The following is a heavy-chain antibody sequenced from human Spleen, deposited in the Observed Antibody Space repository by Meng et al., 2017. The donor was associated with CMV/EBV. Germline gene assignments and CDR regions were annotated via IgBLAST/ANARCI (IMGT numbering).Heavy chain of an antibody. CDR1: GYTFTRYG. V-gene: IGHV1-8*01. J-gene: IGHJ4*02. CDR3: ARTTFCGGDCYLYDF. CDR2: MNPNSGNT. D-gene: IGHD2-21*02. Sequence: ASVKVSCKASGYTFTRYGISWVRQAPGQGLEWMGWMNPNSGNTGYAQNFQGRVTMTRDTSITTAYMELSSLRSEDTAVYYCARTTFCGGDCYLYDFWGQGTLVTVSS.